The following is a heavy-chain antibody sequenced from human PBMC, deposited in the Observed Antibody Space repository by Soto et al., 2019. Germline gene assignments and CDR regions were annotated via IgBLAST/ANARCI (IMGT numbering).Heavy chain of an antibody. CDR3: ARLTYYDSTGYFDY. Sequence: PSETLSLTCTVSGEYISSGYHWAWIRQPPGKGLEWIASIFHTGTTYYNPSFKSRVTISVDTSANQFALKLNSVTAADSAVYYCARLTYYDSTGYFDYWGQGTLVTVSS. V-gene: IGHV4-38-2*02. J-gene: IGHJ4*02. CDR1: GEYISSGYH. D-gene: IGHD3-22*01. CDR2: IFHTGTT.